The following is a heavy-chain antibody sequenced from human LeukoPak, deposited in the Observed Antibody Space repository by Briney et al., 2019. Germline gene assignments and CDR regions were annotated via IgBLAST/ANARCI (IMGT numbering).Heavy chain of an antibody. J-gene: IGHJ6*02. CDR1: GSTVSSNY. Sequence: PGGSLRLSCAASGSTVSSNYMSWVRQAPGKGLEWVSVIYSGGSTYYADSVKGRFTISRDNSKNTLYLQMNSLRAEDTAVYYCAREKGGYSYGYYYYYGMDVWGQGTTVTVSS. V-gene: IGHV3-53*01. CDR2: IYSGGST. CDR3: AREKGGYSYGYYYYYGMDV. D-gene: IGHD5-18*01.